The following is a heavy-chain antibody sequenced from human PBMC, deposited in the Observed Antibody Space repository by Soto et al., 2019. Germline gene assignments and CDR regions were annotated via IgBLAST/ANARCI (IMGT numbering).Heavy chain of an antibody. V-gene: IGHV4-59*01. J-gene: IGHJ4*02. D-gene: IGHD6-13*01. CDR2: VYYTGTT. CDR3: ARDLAAVPRAFDY. Sequence: SETLSLTCTVSGGSISSYFYIWVRQPPGKGLEWIGSVYYTGTTDYNPSLKSRVTISVDTSKTPFSLNLRSVTAADTAVYYCARDLAAVPRAFDYWGRGTLVTVPQ. CDR1: GGSISSYF.